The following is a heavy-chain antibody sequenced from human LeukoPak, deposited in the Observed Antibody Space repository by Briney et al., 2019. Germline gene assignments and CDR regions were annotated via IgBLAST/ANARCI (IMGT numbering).Heavy chain of an antibody. Sequence: GGSLRLSCAASGFTFSSFWMTWVRQAPGKGLEWVAHIKGDGSMESYVDSVKGRFTISRDNARNSVYLQMNSLRGEDAAVYYCARVVTWFDPWGQGSLVIVSS. CDR3: ARVVTWFDP. CDR2: IKGDGSME. CDR1: GFTFSSFW. J-gene: IGHJ5*02. V-gene: IGHV3-7*04.